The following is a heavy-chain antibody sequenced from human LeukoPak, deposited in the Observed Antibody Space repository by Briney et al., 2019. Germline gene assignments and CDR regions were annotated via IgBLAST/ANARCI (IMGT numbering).Heavy chain of an antibody. Sequence: GASVKISCKASGYIFTSYAMHWVRQAPGQRLEWMGWINAGNGNTKYSQKFQDRVTITRDTSASTAYMELSSLRSEDTAVYYCARDGSPVHLYGMDIWGQGTTVTVSS. CDR3: ARDGSPVHLYGMDI. V-gene: IGHV1-3*01. CDR2: INAGNGNT. CDR1: GYIFTSYA. D-gene: IGHD3-10*01. J-gene: IGHJ6*02.